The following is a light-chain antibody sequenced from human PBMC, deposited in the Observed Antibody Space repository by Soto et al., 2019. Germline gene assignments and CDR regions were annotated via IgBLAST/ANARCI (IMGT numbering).Light chain of an antibody. CDR1: QSISSY. CDR2: AAS. J-gene: IGKJ4*01. CDR3: QKYNGAVDT. Sequence: GDRVTITCRASQSISSYLNWYQQKPGKAPKLLIYAASSLQSGVPSRFSGSGSGTDFTLTISSLQPEDVATYYCQKYNGAVDTFGGGTKVDIK. V-gene: IGKV1-39*01.